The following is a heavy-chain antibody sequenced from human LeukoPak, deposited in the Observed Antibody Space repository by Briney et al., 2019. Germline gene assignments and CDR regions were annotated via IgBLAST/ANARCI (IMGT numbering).Heavy chain of an antibody. Sequence: SETLSLTCPVSGGSIRSSYYYWGWIRQPPGKGLEWIGSIYDSGSTYYNPSLKSRVTISVDTSKNQFSLRLNSVTAADTAVYYCARSRAFNSGAFDPWGQGSLVTVSS. D-gene: IGHD1-26*01. CDR1: GGSIRSSYYY. J-gene: IGHJ5*02. V-gene: IGHV4-39*07. CDR2: IYDSGST. CDR3: ARSRAFNSGAFDP.